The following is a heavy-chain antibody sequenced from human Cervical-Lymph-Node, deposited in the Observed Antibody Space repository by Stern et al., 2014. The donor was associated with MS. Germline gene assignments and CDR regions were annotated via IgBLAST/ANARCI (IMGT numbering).Heavy chain of an antibody. Sequence: QVQLVESGAEVKKPGASVKVSCKASGYTFTSYYMHWVRQAPGQGLEWMGIINPSGGSTSYAQKFQGRVTMTRDTSTSTVYMELSSLRSEDTAVYYCARDRSSSALPHYYYGMDVWGQGTTVTVSS. J-gene: IGHJ6*02. V-gene: IGHV1-46*01. CDR3: ARDRSSSALPHYYYGMDV. CDR1: GYTFTSYY. CDR2: INPSGGST. D-gene: IGHD6-6*01.